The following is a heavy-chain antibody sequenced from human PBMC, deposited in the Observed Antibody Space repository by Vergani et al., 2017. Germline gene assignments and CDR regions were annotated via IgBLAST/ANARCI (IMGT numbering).Heavy chain of an antibody. D-gene: IGHD1-7*01. Sequence: QVQLQESGPGLVKPSETLSLTCTVSGGSISSYYWSWIRQPPGKGLEWIGYIYYSGSTNYNPSLKSRVTISVDTSKNQFSLKLSSVTAADTVVYYCARVAHNWNYSRWYFDLWGRGTLVTVSS. V-gene: IGHV4-59*01. CDR3: ARVAHNWNYSRWYFDL. CDR2: IYYSGST. J-gene: IGHJ2*01. CDR1: GGSISSYY.